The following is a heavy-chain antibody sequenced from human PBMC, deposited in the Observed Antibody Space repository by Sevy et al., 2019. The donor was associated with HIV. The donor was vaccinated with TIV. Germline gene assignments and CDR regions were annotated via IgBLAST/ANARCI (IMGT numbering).Heavy chain of an antibody. Sequence: GGSLRLSCAASGFTFSSYSMNWVRQAPGKGLEWVSSISSSSSYIYYADSVKGRFTISRDNAKNSLYLQMNNLRAEDTAVYYCARSPDMVTSDAFDIWGQGTMVTVSS. CDR2: ISSSSSYI. D-gene: IGHD5-18*01. CDR1: GFTFSSYS. J-gene: IGHJ3*02. V-gene: IGHV3-21*01. CDR3: ARSPDMVTSDAFDI.